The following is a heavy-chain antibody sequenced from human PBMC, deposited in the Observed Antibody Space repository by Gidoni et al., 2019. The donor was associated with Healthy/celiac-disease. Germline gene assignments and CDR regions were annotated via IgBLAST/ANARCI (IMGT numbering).Heavy chain of an antibody. D-gene: IGHD3-3*01. J-gene: IGHJ4*02. CDR2: IWYDGSNK. V-gene: IGHV3-33*01. Sequence: QVQLVESGGGVVQPGRSLRLSCAASGFTFSSYGMHWVRQAPGKGLEGVAVIWYDGSNKYYADSVKGRFTISRDNSKNTLYLQMNSLRAEDTAVYYCARGGYDFWSGYYTGILDYWGQGTLVTVSS. CDR1: GFTFSSYG. CDR3: ARGGYDFWSGYYTGILDY.